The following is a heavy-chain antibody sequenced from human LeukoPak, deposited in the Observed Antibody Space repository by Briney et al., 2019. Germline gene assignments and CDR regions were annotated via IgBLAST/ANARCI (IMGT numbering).Heavy chain of an antibody. D-gene: IGHD6-19*01. Sequence: ASVKVSCKASGYTFTGYLHWVRQAPGQGLERMGWINPNSGGTNYAQKFQGRVTMTRDTSISTAYMELSRLRSDDTAVYYCARGHSSGWSHYFDCWGQGTLVTVSS. V-gene: IGHV1-2*02. CDR3: ARGHSSGWSHYFDC. J-gene: IGHJ4*02. CDR1: GYTFTGY. CDR2: INPNSGGT.